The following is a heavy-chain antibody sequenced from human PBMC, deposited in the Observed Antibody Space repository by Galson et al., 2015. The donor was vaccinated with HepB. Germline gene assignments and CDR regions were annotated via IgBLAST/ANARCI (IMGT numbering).Heavy chain of an antibody. CDR1: GYTFTTYV. Sequence: SVKVSCKASGYTFTTYVLHWVRQAPGQRLEWMGWINPANGITIQSQKFQGRVTITRDTSASTAYMKLSSLRSEDTAVYYCARGSEYSDYWGQGTLVTVSS. D-gene: IGHD2/OR15-2a*01. V-gene: IGHV1-3*01. CDR3: ARGSEYSDY. J-gene: IGHJ4*02. CDR2: INPANGIT.